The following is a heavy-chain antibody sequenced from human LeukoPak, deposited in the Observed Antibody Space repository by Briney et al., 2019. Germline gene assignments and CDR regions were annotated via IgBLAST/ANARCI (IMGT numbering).Heavy chain of an antibody. Sequence: SETLSLTCTVSGGPISSYYWSWIRQPPGKGLEWIGYIYYSGSTNYNPSLKSRVTISVDTSKNQFSLKLSSVTAADTAVYYCASSPHWGDTAIVEYNWFDPWGQGTLVTVSS. CDR2: IYYSGST. CDR3: ASSPHWGDTAIVEYNWFDP. D-gene: IGHD5-18*01. V-gene: IGHV4-59*01. J-gene: IGHJ5*02. CDR1: GGPISSYY.